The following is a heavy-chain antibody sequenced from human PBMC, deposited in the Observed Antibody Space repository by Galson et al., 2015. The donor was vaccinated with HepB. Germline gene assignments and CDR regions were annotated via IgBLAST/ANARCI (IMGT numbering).Heavy chain of an antibody. D-gene: IGHD3-16*01. Sequence: SLRLSCAASGFTFDDYAMHWVRQAPGKGLEWVSGISWNSGSIGYADSVKGRFTVSRDNAKNSVYLQMDSLRAEDTAVYYCARDPHFGALDYWGQGTLVTVSP. J-gene: IGHJ4*02. CDR2: ISWNSGSI. V-gene: IGHV3-9*01. CDR3: ARDPHFGALDY. CDR1: GFTFDDYA.